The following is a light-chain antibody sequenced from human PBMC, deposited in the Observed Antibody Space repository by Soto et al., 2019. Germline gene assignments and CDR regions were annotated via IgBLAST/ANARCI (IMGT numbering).Light chain of an antibody. CDR3: QQSYSIPWT. CDR2: EAS. CDR1: QSICSV. J-gene: IGKJ1*01. V-gene: IGKV1-39*01. Sequence: EIPMTQSASTLCASVGDGGTIXCRASQSICSVFNWYQQKPGKAPKHLIYEASSSQTVAPSRFRGSGSGTDFTRTISARQPEDFATYHCQQSYSIPWTFGQGTKVDIK.